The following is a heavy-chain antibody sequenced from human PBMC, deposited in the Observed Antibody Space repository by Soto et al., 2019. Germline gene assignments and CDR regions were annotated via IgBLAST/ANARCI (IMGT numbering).Heavy chain of an antibody. D-gene: IGHD3-22*01. CDR3: ARHLGYDSSGYYRNWFDP. V-gene: IGHV4-59*08. J-gene: IGHJ5*02. CDR2: ISYSGST. Sequence: QVQLQESGPGLVKPSETLSLTCTVSGGSISSYYWSWIRQPPGKGLEWIGYISYSGSTNYNPSLKSRVTISLDTSKTPSSPKLTSVTAADTAVYYCARHLGYDSSGYYRNWFDPWGQGTLVTVSS. CDR1: GGSISSYY.